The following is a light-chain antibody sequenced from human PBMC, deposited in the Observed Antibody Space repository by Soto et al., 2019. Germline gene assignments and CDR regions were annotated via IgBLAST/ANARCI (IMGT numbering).Light chain of an antibody. J-gene: IGLJ1*01. Sequence: QSVLTQPPSVSAAPGQKVTISCSGSSSNIGSNYVSWSQQFPGTAPQLLIYDNKKRPSGIPDRFSGSKSGTSATLGITGLQTGDEADYYCGTWDATLSPGGVFGTGTKLTVL. CDR1: SSNIGSNY. V-gene: IGLV1-51*01. CDR2: DNK. CDR3: GTWDATLSPGGV.